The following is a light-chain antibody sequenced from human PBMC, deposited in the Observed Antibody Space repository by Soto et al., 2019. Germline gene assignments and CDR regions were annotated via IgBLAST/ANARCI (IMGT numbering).Light chain of an antibody. V-gene: IGKV3-20*01. CDR3: QEYGSSPWT. J-gene: IGKJ1*01. CDR2: VAS. Sequence: EIVLTQSPGTLSLSPGERVTLSCRASQRVSSSYLAWYQQKPGQAPRLLIYVASSRATGIPDRFSGSGSGTDFTLTISRLEPEDFAVYYCQEYGSSPWTFGQGTKVEIK. CDR1: QRVSSSY.